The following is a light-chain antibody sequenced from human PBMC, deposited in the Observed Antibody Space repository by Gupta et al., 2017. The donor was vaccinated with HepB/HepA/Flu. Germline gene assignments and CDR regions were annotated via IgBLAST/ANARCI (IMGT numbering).Light chain of an antibody. CDR1: QSISSH. CDR3: QQRNASPLT. J-gene: IGKJ4*01. CDR2: DAS. Sequence: ALTQSPATLCLSPGERAILSCSASQSISSHLAWYHQKPGQAPRLLISDASSRAAGIPARFSGRGSGTDFTLTISSLEPEDVAVYYCQQRNASPLTFGGGTKVEIK. V-gene: IGKV3-11*01.